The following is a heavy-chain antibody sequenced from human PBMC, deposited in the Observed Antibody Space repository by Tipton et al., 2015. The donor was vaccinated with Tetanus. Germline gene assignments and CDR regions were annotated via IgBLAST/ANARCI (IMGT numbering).Heavy chain of an antibody. Sequence: QLVQSGAEVKKPGASVKVSCKASGYTFTSYYMHWVRQAPGQGLEWMGIINPSGGSTSYAQKFQGRVTMTRDTSTSTVYMERSSLRSEDTAVYYCAREGLDTAMVTPWGQGTLVTVSS. D-gene: IGHD5-18*01. CDR1: GYTFTSYY. CDR3: AREGLDTAMVTP. CDR2: INPSGGST. J-gene: IGHJ5*02. V-gene: IGHV1-46*01.